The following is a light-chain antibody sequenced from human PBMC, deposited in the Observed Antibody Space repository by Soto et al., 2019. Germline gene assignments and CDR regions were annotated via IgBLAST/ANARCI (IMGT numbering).Light chain of an antibody. CDR3: HQRKSWPLT. CDR1: QSVDSY. V-gene: IGKV3-11*01. Sequence: EIVLTQSPATLSLSPGERATLSCRASQSVDSYLGWYQQKPGQAPRLLIYDASNRATGIPARFSGSASGTDFTLTISRLEPEDFAVYYCHQRKSWPLTFGGGTKVEIK. J-gene: IGKJ4*01. CDR2: DAS.